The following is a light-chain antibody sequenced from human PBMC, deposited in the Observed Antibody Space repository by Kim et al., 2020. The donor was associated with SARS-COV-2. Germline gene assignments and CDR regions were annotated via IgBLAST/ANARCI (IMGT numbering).Light chain of an antibody. Sequence: VALGQTARITCEGDKIESKSVHWHQQKAGQAPVLVIYRDKNLPSGIPERFSGSNSGNTATLTITRAQAGDEADYYCQVWDSTTAVFGGGTKVTVL. V-gene: IGLV3-9*01. CDR1: KIESKS. CDR2: RDK. CDR3: QVWDSTTAV. J-gene: IGLJ2*01.